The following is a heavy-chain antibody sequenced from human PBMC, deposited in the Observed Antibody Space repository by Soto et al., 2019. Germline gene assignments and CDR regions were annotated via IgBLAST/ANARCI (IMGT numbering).Heavy chain of an antibody. CDR3: AREGRLTGTDCFDY. CDR2: IIPIFGTK. D-gene: IGHD1-20*01. Sequence: QVQLVQSGAEVRKPGSSVKVSCKGSGGTFSSYAVSWVRQATGQGLEWMGNIIPIFGTKKYAQKFQGRVTITADESTITAYLLLSSLTSDDTAVYYCAREGRLTGTDCFDYWGQGTLVIVSS. CDR1: GGTFSSYA. V-gene: IGHV1-69*18. J-gene: IGHJ4*02.